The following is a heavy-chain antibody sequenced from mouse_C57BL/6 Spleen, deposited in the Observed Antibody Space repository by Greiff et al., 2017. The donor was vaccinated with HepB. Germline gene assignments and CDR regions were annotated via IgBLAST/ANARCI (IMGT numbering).Heavy chain of an antibody. V-gene: IGHV1-63*01. J-gene: IGHJ3*01. CDR1: GYTFTNYW. CDR2: IYPGGGYT. Sequence: VQLQQSGAELVRPGTSVKMSCKASGYTFTNYWIGWAKQRPGHGLEWIGDIYPGGGYTNYNEKFKGKATLTADKSSSTAYMQFSSLTSEDSAIYYCARCLDSSGYWFAYWGQGTLVTVSA. CDR3: ARCLDSSGYWFAY. D-gene: IGHD3-2*02.